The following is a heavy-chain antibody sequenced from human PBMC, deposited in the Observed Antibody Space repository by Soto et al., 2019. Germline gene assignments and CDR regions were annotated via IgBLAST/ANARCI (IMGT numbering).Heavy chain of an antibody. J-gene: IGHJ3*02. V-gene: IGHV3-49*03. CDR1: GLTFADST. CDR2: IRSTTYGGTS. CDR3: SRDARPFGAFDS. D-gene: IGHD3-10*01. Sequence: EVQLVESGGGLVQPGRSLRLSCTASGLTFADSTLTWFRQAPGKGLEWVGLIRSTTYGGTSEYAASVEDRFTLSREDSKSPAYMQMNSLKTEDTAVYYCSRDARPFGAFDSWGQGTMVIVTS.